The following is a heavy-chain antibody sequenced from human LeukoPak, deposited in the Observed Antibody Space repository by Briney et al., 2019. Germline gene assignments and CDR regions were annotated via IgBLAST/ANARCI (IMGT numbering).Heavy chain of an antibody. D-gene: IGHD6-13*01. CDR3: ARVGGSWYYDVDY. CDR2: INHSGST. V-gene: IGHV4-34*01. CDR1: GGSFSGYY. Sequence: PSETLSLTCAVYGGSFSGYYWSWIRQPPGKGLEWIGEINHSGSTNYNPSLKSRVTISVDTSKNQFSLKLSSVTAADTAAYYCARVGGSWYYDVDYWGQGTLVTVSS. J-gene: IGHJ4*02.